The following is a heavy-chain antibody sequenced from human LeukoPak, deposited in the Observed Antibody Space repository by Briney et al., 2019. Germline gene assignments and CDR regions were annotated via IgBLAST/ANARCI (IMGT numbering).Heavy chain of an antibody. V-gene: IGHV1-18*01. CDR3: ARVYCSGGSCLDAFDI. Sequence: ASVKVSCKASGGTFSSYAISWVRQAPGQGLEWMGWISAYSGHTYYARKLQGRVTMTTHTSTSTAYMELRSLRSDDTAVYYCARVYCSGGSCLDAFDIWGQGTMVTVSS. D-gene: IGHD2-15*01. J-gene: IGHJ3*02. CDR1: GGTFSSYA. CDR2: ISAYSGHT.